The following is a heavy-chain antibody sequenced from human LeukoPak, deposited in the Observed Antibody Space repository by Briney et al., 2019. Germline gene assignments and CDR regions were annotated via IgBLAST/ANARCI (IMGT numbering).Heavy chain of an antibody. CDR2: IYYSGTT. D-gene: IGHD6-19*01. Sequence: SETLSLTCTVSGGSISSYYWSWIRQSPGKGLEWIGYIYYSGTTNYNPSLKSRVTTSVDTSKNQFSLNLSSVTAADTAVYYCARGYTSGWSPALDIWGQGTMVTVSS. V-gene: IGHV4-59*01. CDR3: ARGYTSGWSPALDI. J-gene: IGHJ3*02. CDR1: GGSISSYY.